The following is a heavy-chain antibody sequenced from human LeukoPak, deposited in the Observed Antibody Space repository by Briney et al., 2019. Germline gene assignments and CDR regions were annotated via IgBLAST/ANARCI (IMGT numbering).Heavy chain of an antibody. CDR3: AREGYYDSSGYSSLIDY. J-gene: IGHJ4*02. D-gene: IGHD3-22*01. V-gene: IGHV4-59*01. CDR1: GGSISSYY. Sequence: SETLSLTCTVSGGSISSYYWSWIRQPPGKGLEWIGYIYYSGSTNYNPSLKSRVTISVDTSKNQFSLKLSSVTAADTAVYYCAREGYYDSSGYSSLIDYWGQGTLVTVSS. CDR2: IYYSGST.